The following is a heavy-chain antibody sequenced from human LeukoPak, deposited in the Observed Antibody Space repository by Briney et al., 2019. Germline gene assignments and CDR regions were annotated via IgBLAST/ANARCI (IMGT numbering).Heavy chain of an antibody. CDR2: IIPILGIA. V-gene: IGHV1-69*04. CDR3: ARVCYDSSGYILYGMDV. CDR1: GGTFSSYA. D-gene: IGHD3-22*01. J-gene: IGHJ6*02. Sequence: GSSVKVSCKASGGTFSSYAISWVRQAPGQGLEWMGRIIPILGIANYAQKFQGRVTITADKSTSTAYMELSSLRSEDTAVYYCARVCYDSSGYILYGMDVWGQGTTVTVSS.